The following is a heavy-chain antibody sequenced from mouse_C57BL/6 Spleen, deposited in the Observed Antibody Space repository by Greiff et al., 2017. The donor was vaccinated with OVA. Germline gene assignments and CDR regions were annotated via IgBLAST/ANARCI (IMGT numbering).Heavy chain of an antibody. V-gene: IGHV1-69*01. D-gene: IGHD2-10*02. J-gene: IGHJ4*01. CDR1: GYTFTSYW. Sequence: QVQLQQPGAELVMPGASVKLSCTASGYTFTSYWMHWVKQRPGQGLEWIGEIDPSDSYTNYNQKFKGKSTLTIDKSSSTAYMQLISLTSEDTAVYYCARRMVPYAVDYWGQGTSVTVSA. CDR2: IDPSDSYT. CDR3: ARRMVPYAVDY.